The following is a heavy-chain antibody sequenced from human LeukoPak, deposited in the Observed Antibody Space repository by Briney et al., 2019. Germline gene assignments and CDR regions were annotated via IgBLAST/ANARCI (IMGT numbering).Heavy chain of an antibody. CDR1: GFTFRSYG. J-gene: IGHJ2*01. V-gene: IGHV3-30*03. CDR3: ARLKFRRDTAMAFDL. D-gene: IGHD5-18*01. Sequence: GGSLRLSCAASGFTFRSYGMHWVRQAPGKGLEWVAVISFDGSNKYCSDSVKGRFTISRDNSKNTLYLQMNSLRAEDTAVYYCARLKFRRDTAMAFDLWGRGTLVTVSS. CDR2: ISFDGSNK.